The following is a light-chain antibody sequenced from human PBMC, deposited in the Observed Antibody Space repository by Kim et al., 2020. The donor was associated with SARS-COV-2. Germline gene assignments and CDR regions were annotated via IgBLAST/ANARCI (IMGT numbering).Light chain of an antibody. CDR2: GAS. J-gene: IGKJ5*01. V-gene: IGKV1-17*01. CDR3: LQHNTTPTT. CDR1: QDFSSD. Sequence: ASVGDRVTITCRASQDFSSDLGWYQQNPGEAPKRLIYGASSLQSGVPSRFSGSGSGTEFTLTISSLQPEDFATYFCLQHNTTPTTFGQGTRLEIK.